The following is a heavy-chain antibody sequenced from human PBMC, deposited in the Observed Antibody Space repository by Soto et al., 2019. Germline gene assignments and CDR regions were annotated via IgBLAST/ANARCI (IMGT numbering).Heavy chain of an antibody. J-gene: IGHJ4*02. CDR2: IYHSGST. CDR3: ARSLSSPVGSPFDY. V-gene: IGHV4-4*02. CDR1: GGSISSSNW. D-gene: IGHD6-13*01. Sequence: SSETLSLTCTVSGGSISSSNWWSWVRQPPGKGLEWIGEIYHSGSTNYNPSLKSRVTISVDKSKNQFSLKLSSVTAADTAVYYCARSLSSPVGSPFDYWGQGTLVTVSS.